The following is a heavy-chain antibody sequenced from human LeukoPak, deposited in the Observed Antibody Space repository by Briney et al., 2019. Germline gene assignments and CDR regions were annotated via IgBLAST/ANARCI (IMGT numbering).Heavy chain of an antibody. CDR3: ARVGLMYSGSYYLDY. V-gene: IGHV1-69*13. Sequence: SVKVSCKASGGTFSSYAISWVRQAPGQGLEWMGGIIPIFGTANYAQKFQGRVTITADESASTAYMELSSLRSEDTAVYYCARVGLMYSGSYYLDYWGQGTLVTVSS. J-gene: IGHJ4*02. CDR2: IIPIFGTA. D-gene: IGHD1-26*01. CDR1: GGTFSSYA.